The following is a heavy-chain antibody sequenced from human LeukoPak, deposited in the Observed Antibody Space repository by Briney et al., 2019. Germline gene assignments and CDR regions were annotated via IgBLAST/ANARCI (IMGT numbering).Heavy chain of an antibody. CDR2: INHSGST. J-gene: IGHJ4*02. D-gene: IGHD3-3*01. Sequence: PSETLSLTCAVYGGSFSGYYWSWIRQPPGKGLEWIGEINHSGSTNYNPSLKSRVTISVDTSKSQFSLKLSSVTAADTAVYYCARQTYDFWSGYYPYYFDYWGQGTLVTVSS. V-gene: IGHV4-34*01. CDR1: GGSFSGYY. CDR3: ARQTYDFWSGYYPYYFDY.